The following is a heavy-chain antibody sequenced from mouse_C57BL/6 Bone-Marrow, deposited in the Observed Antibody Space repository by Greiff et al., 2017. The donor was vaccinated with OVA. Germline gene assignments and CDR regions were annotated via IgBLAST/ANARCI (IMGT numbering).Heavy chain of an antibody. V-gene: IGHV1-19*01. CDR1: GYTFTDYY. D-gene: IGHD2-3*01. Sequence: EVQLQQSGPVLVKPGASVKMSCKASGYTFTDYYMNWVKQSHGKSLEWIGVINPYNGGTSYNQKFKGKATLTVDKYSRTAYMDGDSMTSEDSTVYYGTRDGYYFAYWGQGTLVSVSA. CDR2: INPYNGGT. CDR3: TRDGYYFAY. J-gene: IGHJ3*01.